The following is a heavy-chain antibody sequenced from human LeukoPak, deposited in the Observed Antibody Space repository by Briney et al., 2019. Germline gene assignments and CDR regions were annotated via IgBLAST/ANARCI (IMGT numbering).Heavy chain of an antibody. V-gene: IGHV3-48*03. CDR2: IGSSGAIR. J-gene: IGHJ4*02. D-gene: IGHD6-19*01. Sequence: GGSLRLSCAVSGFPFSVYEMNWARQAPGKGLEWVSNIGSSGAIRHYADSVKGRFSISRDNAENSLFLQMNSLRVEDTGIYYCALLAVASDFDYWGQGALVTVSS. CDR3: ALLAVASDFDY. CDR1: GFPFSVYE.